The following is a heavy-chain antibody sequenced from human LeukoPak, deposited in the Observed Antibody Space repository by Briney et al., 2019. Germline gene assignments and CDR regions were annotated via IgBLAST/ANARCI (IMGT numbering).Heavy chain of an antibody. CDR1: GYTFTSYY. CDR2: INPSGGST. J-gene: IGHJ3*02. Sequence: ASVKVSCKASGYTFTSYYMYWVRQAPGQGLEWMGIINPSGGSTSYAQKFQGRVTMTRDTSTSTVYMELSSLRSEDTAVYYCAWGTTVNAFDIWGQGTMVTVSS. CDR3: AWGTTVNAFDI. D-gene: IGHD4-17*01. V-gene: IGHV1-46*01.